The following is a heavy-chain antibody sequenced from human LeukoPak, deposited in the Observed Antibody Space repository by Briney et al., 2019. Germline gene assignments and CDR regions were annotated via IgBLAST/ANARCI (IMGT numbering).Heavy chain of an antibody. CDR1: GFPVSSNY. J-gene: IGHJ3*01. Sequence: PGGSLRLSCAASGFPVSSNYMSWVRPAPGKGLEWVSVIYSGGSTYYAYSVKGRFTISRDNSKNTLYLHMNSLRAADTAVYYCARDRYAFDVWGQGTMVTVSS. V-gene: IGHV3-66*01. CDR2: IYSGGST. CDR3: ARDRYAFDV.